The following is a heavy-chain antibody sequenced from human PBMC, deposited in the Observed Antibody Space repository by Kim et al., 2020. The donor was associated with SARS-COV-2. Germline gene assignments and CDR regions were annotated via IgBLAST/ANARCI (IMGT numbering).Heavy chain of an antibody. D-gene: IGHD2-2*03. Sequence: ASVKVSCKASGYTFTGYYMHWVRQAPGQGLEWMGRINPDSGGTKYAQKFQGRVTMTRDTSITTAYMELSRLRFDDTAVYYCARDREETWINWFDPWGQGTLVTVSS. CDR2: INPDSGGT. CDR3: ARDREETWINWFDP. J-gene: IGHJ5*02. V-gene: IGHV1-2*06. CDR1: GYTFTGYY.